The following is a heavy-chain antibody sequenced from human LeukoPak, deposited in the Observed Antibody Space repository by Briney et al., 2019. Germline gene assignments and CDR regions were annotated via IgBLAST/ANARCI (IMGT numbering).Heavy chain of an antibody. CDR1: GGSFSGYY. Sequence: SETLSLTCAVYGGSFSGYYWNWIRQPPGKGPGWIGEINHSGSTNYNPSLKSRVTISVDTSKNQFALELSSVTAADTAVYYCASDSSGQNHAVDYWGQGTLVTVSS. V-gene: IGHV4-34*01. CDR3: ASDSSGQNHAVDY. J-gene: IGHJ4*02. CDR2: INHSGST. D-gene: IGHD3-22*01.